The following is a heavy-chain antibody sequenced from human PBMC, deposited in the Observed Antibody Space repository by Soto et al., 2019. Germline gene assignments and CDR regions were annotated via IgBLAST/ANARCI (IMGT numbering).Heavy chain of an antibody. D-gene: IGHD3-16*02. CDR3: ARPVFRGGVIVNDY. Sequence: SETLSLTCAVYGGSFSGYYWSWIRQPPGKGLEWIGEINHSGSTNYNPSLKSRVTISVDTSKNQFSLKLSSVTAADTAVYYCARPVFRGGVIVNDYWGQGTLVTVSS. V-gene: IGHV4-34*01. CDR2: INHSGST. J-gene: IGHJ4*02. CDR1: GGSFSGYY.